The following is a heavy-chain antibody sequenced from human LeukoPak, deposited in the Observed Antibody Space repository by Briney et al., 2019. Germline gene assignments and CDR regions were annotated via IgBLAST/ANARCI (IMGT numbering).Heavy chain of an antibody. CDR3: ARERYCSSTSCSGTLGMDV. CDR2: MNPNSGNT. J-gene: IGHJ6*02. D-gene: IGHD2-2*01. Sequence: ASVKGSCKASGYTFTSYDINWVRQPTGQGLEWMGWMNPNSGNTGYAQKFQGRVTMTRNTSISTAYMELSSLRSEDTAVYYCARERYCSSTSCSGTLGMDVWGQGTTVTVSS. V-gene: IGHV1-8*01. CDR1: GYTFTSYD.